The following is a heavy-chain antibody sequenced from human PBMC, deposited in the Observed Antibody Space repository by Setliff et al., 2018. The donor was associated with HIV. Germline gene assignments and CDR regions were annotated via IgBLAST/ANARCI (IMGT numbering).Heavy chain of an antibody. J-gene: IGHJ4*02. CDR2: ISSGSSYT. Sequence: GGSLRLSCAASGFTFSDYYMSWIRQAPGKGLEWVSSISSGSSYTYYAESVKGRFTISRDNAKNSLYLQMNSLRAEDTAVYYCARAGVYYDSSGYCIDYWGQGTLVTVSS. CDR1: GFTFSDYY. D-gene: IGHD3-22*01. CDR3: ARAGVYYDSSGYCIDY. V-gene: IGHV3-11*06.